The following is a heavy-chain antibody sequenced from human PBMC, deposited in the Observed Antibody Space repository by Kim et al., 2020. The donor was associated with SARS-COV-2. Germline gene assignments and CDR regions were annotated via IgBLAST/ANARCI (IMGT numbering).Heavy chain of an antibody. Sequence: GGSLRLSCAASGFTFSSYGMHWVRQAPGKGLEWVAVIWCGGSNKYYADSVKGRFTISRDNSKNTLYLQMNSLRAEDTAVYYCARDRGHSTTPLDYWGQGTLVTVSS. CDR3: ARDRGHSTTPLDY. CDR1: GFTFSSYG. D-gene: IGHD4-17*01. J-gene: IGHJ4*02. CDR2: IWCGGSNK. V-gene: IGHV3-33*01.